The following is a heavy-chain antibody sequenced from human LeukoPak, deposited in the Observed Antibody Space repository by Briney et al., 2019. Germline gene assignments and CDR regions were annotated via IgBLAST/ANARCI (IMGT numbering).Heavy chain of an antibody. CDR2: ISYSGST. CDR1: GGSVNSGGYY. CDR3: AVGPHHYFDS. J-gene: IGHJ4*02. Sequence: SQTLSLTCTVSGGSVNSGGYYWSWIRQHPGKGLEWIGYISYSGSTYYNPSLKSRLTISLDTSKNQFSLRLSSVNAADAAVYFCAVGPHHYFDSWGQGTLVTVSS. V-gene: IGHV4-31*03.